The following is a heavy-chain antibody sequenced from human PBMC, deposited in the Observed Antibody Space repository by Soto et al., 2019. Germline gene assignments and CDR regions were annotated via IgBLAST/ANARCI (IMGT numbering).Heavy chain of an antibody. D-gene: IGHD6-13*01. V-gene: IGHV1-69*12. CDR3: ATSGGTVWYPYYLAY. J-gene: IGHJ4*02. Sequence: QVQLVQSGTEVKKPGSSVKISCEASGGTFSSYAISWVRQAPGQGLEWMGGLVPANDPASYAQKFPGRVTNSADESPRTAYLEVYSMSSDDAAMYDSATSGGTVWYPYYLAYWRQGPLVAVSS. CDR1: GGTFSSYA. CDR2: LVPANDPA.